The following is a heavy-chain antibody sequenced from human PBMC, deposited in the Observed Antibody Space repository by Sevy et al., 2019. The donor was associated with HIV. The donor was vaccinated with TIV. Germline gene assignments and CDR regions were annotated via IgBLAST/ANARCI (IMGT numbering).Heavy chain of an antibody. J-gene: IGHJ4*02. CDR2: IKSKTDGGPT. CDR3: TTDAHDFTNYPSPYYFDQ. V-gene: IGHV3-15*01. D-gene: IGHD4-4*01. CDR1: GFTLSDAW. Sequence: GGSLRLSCAASGFTLSDAWMSWVRQAPGKGLEWVGRIKSKTDGGPTDYAAPVKGRFTISRDESKNTLHLQMNSLQTEDTAVYYCTTDAHDFTNYPSPYYFDQWGQGTLVTVSS.